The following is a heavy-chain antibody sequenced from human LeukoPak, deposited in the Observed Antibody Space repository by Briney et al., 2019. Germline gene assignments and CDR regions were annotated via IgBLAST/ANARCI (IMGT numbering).Heavy chain of an antibody. Sequence: GGSPRLSCAASGFTFSSFGIHWVRQAPGKGLEWVAFLRDDGSNKYYADSVMGRFTISRDNSKNTLCLQMNSLRAEDTAVYYCAKDYGGSPGFFDYWGQGSLVTVSS. V-gene: IGHV3-30*02. D-gene: IGHD4-23*01. CDR3: AKDYGGSPGFFDY. CDR2: LRDDGSNK. CDR1: GFTFSSFG. J-gene: IGHJ4*02.